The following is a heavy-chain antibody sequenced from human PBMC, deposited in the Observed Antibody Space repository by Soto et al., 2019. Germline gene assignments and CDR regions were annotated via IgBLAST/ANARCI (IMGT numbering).Heavy chain of an antibody. CDR1: GFMFSSHW. J-gene: IGHJ4*02. CDR2: INQDANEK. CDR3: ARDHVTPALYFDY. D-gene: IGHD2-2*02. Sequence: LRLSCAASGFMFSSHWMSWVRQAPGKGLEWVANINQDANEKYYVDSVKGRFTISRDNGKNSLYLQLNSLRAEDTAVYYCARDHVTPALYFDYWGQGNLVTVSS. V-gene: IGHV3-7*04.